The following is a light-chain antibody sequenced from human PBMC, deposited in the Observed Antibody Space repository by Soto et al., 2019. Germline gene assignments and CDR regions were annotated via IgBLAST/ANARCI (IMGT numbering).Light chain of an antibody. CDR1: QSISSW. CDR3: RYYKESST. CDR2: EAS. Sequence: DIQMTQSPSTLSASVGDRVTITCRASQSISSWLAWYQQKPGKAPKLLIHEASSSEIGVPPRFSGSGFGTEVTLTISSLQPDDFAAYYCRYYKESSTFGQGTRLEIK. V-gene: IGKV1-5*03. J-gene: IGKJ1*01.